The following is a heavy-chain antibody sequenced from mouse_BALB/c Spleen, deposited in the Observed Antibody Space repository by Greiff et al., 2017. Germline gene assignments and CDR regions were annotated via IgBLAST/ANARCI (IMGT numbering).Heavy chain of an antibody. D-gene: IGHD2-1*01. J-gene: IGHJ4*01. Sequence: VQLQESGAELVRPGSSVKISCKASGYAFSSYWMHWVKQRPGQGLEWIGQIYPGDGDTNYNGKFKGRATLTADKSSSTAYMQLSSLTSEDSAVYFCARYGGNLLDAMDYWGQGTSVTVSS. V-gene: IGHV1-80*01. CDR1: GYAFSSYW. CDR3: ARYGGNLLDAMDY. CDR2: IYPGDGDT.